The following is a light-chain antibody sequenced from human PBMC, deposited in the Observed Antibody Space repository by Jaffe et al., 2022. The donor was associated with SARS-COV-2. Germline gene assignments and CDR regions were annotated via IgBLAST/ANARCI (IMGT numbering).Light chain of an antibody. CDR3: QSYDSDLSSWV. Sequence: QSVLTQPPSVSGAPGQRVIISCTGSSSNIGTGHDVHWYQQLPGTVPKLLMFGFKNRPSGVPDRFSGSKSGISASLAITGLQAEDEADYYCQSYDSDLSSWVFGGGTKLTVL. CDR1: SSNIGTGHD. V-gene: IGLV1-40*01. CDR2: GFK. J-gene: IGLJ3*02.